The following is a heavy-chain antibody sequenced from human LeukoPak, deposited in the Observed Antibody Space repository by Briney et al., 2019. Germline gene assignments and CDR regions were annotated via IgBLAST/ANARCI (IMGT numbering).Heavy chain of an antibody. V-gene: IGHV4-34*01. J-gene: IGHJ6*03. CDR2: INHSGST. CDR1: GGSFSAYY. D-gene: IGHD4-17*01. Sequence: SETLSLTCAVYGGSFSAYYWSWIRQPPGKGLEWIGEINHSGSTSYNPSLKSRLTISADTSMNQFSLKLSSVTGADTAVYYCARGFNGDYSYSYYYYYMDVWGKGTTVSVSS. CDR3: ARGFNGDYSYSYYYYYMDV.